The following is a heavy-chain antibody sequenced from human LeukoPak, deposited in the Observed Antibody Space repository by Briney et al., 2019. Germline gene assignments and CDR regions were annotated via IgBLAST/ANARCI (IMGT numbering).Heavy chain of an antibody. CDR3: ARAGVLRYFDWLFPLDY. CDR1: GFTFSSYA. V-gene: IGHV3-23*01. D-gene: IGHD3-9*01. J-gene: IGHJ4*02. Sequence: GGSLRLSCAASGFTFSSYAMSWVRQAPGKGLEWVLVISGSGDSTYYADSVKGRFTISRDNAKNSLYLQMNSLRAEDTAVYYCARAGVLRYFDWLFPLDYWGQGTLVTVSS. CDR2: ISGSGDST.